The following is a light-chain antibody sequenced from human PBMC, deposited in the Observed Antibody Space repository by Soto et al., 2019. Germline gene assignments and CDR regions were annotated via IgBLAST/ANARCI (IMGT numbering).Light chain of an antibody. V-gene: IGKV3-11*01. Sequence: EIVLTQSPATLSLSPGERATLSCRASQSVSSYLAWYQQKPGQAPRLLIYDASNRATGIPSRFSGSGSGTDFTLTIISLEPEDLAVYYCQERSNWPRLTFGGWTKVEIK. CDR1: QSVSSY. CDR3: QERSNWPRLT. CDR2: DAS. J-gene: IGKJ4*01.